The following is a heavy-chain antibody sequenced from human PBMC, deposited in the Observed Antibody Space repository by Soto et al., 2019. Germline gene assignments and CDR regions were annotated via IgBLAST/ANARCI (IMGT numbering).Heavy chain of an antibody. J-gene: IGHJ4*02. CDR2: INHSGST. D-gene: IGHD4-17*01. CDR3: ARIPGSDYSDPHDY. V-gene: IGHV4-34*01. Sequence: SETLSLTCAVYGGSFSGYHWNWIRQPPGKGLEWIGEINHSGSTNYNPSLKSRATISVDMSQNQFSLKLTSVTAADTAVYYCARIPGSDYSDPHDYWGQGTLVTVSS. CDR1: GGSFSGYH.